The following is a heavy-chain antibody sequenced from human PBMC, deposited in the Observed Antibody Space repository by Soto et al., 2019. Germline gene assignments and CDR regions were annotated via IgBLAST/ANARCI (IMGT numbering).Heavy chain of an antibody. CDR3: AKGLLRITMVRGAEDY. CDR2: ISGSGGST. J-gene: IGHJ4*02. Sequence: GGSLRLSCATSGFTFSSYAMSWVRQAPGKGLEWVSAISGSGGSTYYADSVKGRFTISRDNSKNTLYLQMNSLRAEDTAVYYCAKGLLRITMVRGAEDYWGQGTLVTVSS. V-gene: IGHV3-23*01. D-gene: IGHD3-10*01. CDR1: GFTFSSYA.